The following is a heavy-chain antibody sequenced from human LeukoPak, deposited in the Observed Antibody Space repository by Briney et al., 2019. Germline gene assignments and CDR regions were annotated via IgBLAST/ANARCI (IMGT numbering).Heavy chain of an antibody. CDR1: GGSISSSSYY. V-gene: IGHV4-39*01. D-gene: IGHD2-2*01. Sequence: SETLSLTCTVSGGSISSSSYYWGWIRQPPGKGLEWIGSIYYSGSTYYNPSLKSRVTISVDTSKNQFSLKLSSVTAADTAVYYCAGSRYCSSTSCYDWFDPWGQGTLVTVSS. J-gene: IGHJ5*02. CDR2: IYYSGST. CDR3: AGSRYCSSTSCYDWFDP.